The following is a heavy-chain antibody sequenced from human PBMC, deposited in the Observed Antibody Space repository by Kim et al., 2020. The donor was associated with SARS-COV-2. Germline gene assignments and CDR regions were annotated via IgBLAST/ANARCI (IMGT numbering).Heavy chain of an antibody. CDR2: IKSKTDGGTT. CDR3: TTNYYDSSGYYYPGY. CDR1: GFTFSNAW. V-gene: IGHV3-15*01. D-gene: IGHD3-22*01. J-gene: IGHJ4*02. Sequence: GGSLRLSCAASGFTFSNAWMSWVRQAPGKGLEWVGRIKSKTDGGTTDYAAPVKCRFTISRDDSKNTLYLQMNSLKTEDTAVYYCTTNYYDSSGYYYPGYWGQGTLLTVSS.